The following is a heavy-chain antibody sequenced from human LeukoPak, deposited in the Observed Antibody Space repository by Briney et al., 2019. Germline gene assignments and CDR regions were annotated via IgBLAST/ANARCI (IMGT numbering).Heavy chain of an antibody. CDR2: INHSGST. CDR1: GGSFSGYY. CDR3: ARERRDGYNYLDY. V-gene: IGHV4-34*01. J-gene: IGHJ4*02. Sequence: SETLSLTCAVYGGSFSGYYWSWIRQPPGKGLEWIGEINHSGSTNYNPSLKSRVTISVDTSKNQFSLKLSSVTAADTAVYYCARERRDGYNYLDYWGQGTLVTVSS. D-gene: IGHD5-12*01.